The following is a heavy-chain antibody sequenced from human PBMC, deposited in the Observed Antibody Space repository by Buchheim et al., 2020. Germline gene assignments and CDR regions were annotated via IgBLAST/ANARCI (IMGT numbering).Heavy chain of an antibody. Sequence: QVQLQQWGAGLLKPSETLSLTCAGYGGSFSGYYWSWIRQPPGKGLEWIGEINQSGSTNYNPTLKSRANIAVDTSKNQLSLKLCSVTAADTAVYYCARGLGLVTPPDYWGQGTL. D-gene: IGHD3/OR15-3a*01. CDR1: GGSFSGYY. CDR2: INQSGST. J-gene: IGHJ4*02. V-gene: IGHV4-34*01. CDR3: ARGLGLVTPPDY.